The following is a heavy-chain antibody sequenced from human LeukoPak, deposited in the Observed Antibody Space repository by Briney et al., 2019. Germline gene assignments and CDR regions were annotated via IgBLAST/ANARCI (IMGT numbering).Heavy chain of an antibody. CDR2: ISGSGGST. J-gene: IGHJ4*02. D-gene: IGHD2-15*01. CDR1: GVTFSSSS. CDR3: AKDLIPYCSGGSCNDY. V-gene: IGHV3-23*01. Sequence: PVGSLRLSCAASGVTFSSSSMYWVRQAPGEGLEWVSAISGSGGSTYYADSVKGRFTISRDNSKNTLYLQMNSLRAADTAVYYCAKDLIPYCSGGSCNDYWGQGTLVTVSS.